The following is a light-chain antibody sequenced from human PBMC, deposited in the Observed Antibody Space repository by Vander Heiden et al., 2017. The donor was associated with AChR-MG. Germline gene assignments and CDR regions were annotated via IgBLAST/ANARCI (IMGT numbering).Light chain of an antibody. Sequence: SSELTQHSAVSVAFGQTVRVTCQGDSLRSYYASWYQQKPGQAPVLVIYGKNNRRSGIPDRFSGSSSGNTASFTITGAQAEDEADYYCNSRDSSGNHLEVFGTGTKVTVL. J-gene: IGLJ1*01. CDR3: NSRDSSGNHLEV. CDR1: SLRSYY. CDR2: GKN. V-gene: IGLV3-19*01.